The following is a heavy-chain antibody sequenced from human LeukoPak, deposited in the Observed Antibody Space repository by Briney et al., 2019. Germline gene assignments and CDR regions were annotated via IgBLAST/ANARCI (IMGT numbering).Heavy chain of an antibody. V-gene: IGHV1-69*06. Sequence: GASVKVSCKASGGTFSSYAISWVRQAPGQGLEWMGGIIPIFGTANYAQKFQGRVTITADKSTSTAYMELSSLRSEDTAVYYCAIDFSTFGAAYYFDYWGQGTLVTVSS. D-gene: IGHD3-10*02. CDR3: AIDFSTFGAAYYFDY. J-gene: IGHJ4*02. CDR2: IIPIFGTA. CDR1: GGTFSSYA.